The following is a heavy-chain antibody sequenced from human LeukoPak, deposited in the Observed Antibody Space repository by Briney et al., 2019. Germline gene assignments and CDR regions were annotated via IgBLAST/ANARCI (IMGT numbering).Heavy chain of an antibody. D-gene: IGHD6-13*01. J-gene: IGHJ3*02. CDR2: ISSSGSTI. Sequence: GGSLRLSCAASGFTVSSNYMSWVRQAPGKGLEWVSYISSSGSTIYYADSVKGRFTISRDNAKNSLYLQMNSLRAEDTAVYYCARDGYSSSWYARGDAFDIWGQGTMVTVSS. CDR1: GFTVSSNY. CDR3: ARDGYSSSWYARGDAFDI. V-gene: IGHV3-11*04.